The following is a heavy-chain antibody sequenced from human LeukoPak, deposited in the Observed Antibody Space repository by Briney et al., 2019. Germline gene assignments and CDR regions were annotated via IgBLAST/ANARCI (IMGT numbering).Heavy chain of an antibody. Sequence: GGSLRLSCATSGFTFSTYAMSWVRQAPGKGLEWVSIISGRDGYTHYADAVKGRSTISRDNSKNTLYLQMNSLRAEDTAVYYCAKDQLTGGYNYGYGAFDILGQGTMVTVSS. D-gene: IGHD5-18*01. J-gene: IGHJ3*02. CDR2: ISGRDGYT. CDR3: AKDQLTGGYNYGYGAFDI. CDR1: GFTFSTYA. V-gene: IGHV3-23*01.